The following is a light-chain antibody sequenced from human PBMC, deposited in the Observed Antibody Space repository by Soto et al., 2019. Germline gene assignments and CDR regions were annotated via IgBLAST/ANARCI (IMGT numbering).Light chain of an antibody. J-gene: IGKJ2*01. CDR2: DAS. Sequence: DIQMTQSPSTLSASVGARVTITCRASQSISSWLAWDQQKPGKAPKFLIYDASSLESGVPSRYSGSGSGTEFNLTNSSLQPDDFATYYCQQYDSYSGYTFGQGTKLEIK. V-gene: IGKV1-5*01. CDR3: QQYDSYSGYT. CDR1: QSISSW.